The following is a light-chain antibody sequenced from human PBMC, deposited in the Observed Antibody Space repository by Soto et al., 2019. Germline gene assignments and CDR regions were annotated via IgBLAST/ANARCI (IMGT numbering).Light chain of an antibody. CDR1: NIGSKS. Sequence: SYELTQPPSVSVAPGKTARITCGGNNIGSKSVHWYQQKPGQAPVLVIYYDSDRPSGIPERFSGSNSGNTAILTISRVEAGDEADYYCQVWDSSSAVVFGGGTKLTVL. CDR2: YDS. CDR3: QVWDSSSAVV. J-gene: IGLJ2*01. V-gene: IGLV3-21*04.